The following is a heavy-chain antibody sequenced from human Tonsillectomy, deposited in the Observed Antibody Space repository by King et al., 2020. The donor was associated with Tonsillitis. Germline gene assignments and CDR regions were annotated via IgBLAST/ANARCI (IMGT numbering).Heavy chain of an antibody. Sequence: VQLVESGGGVVQPGRSLRLSCAASGFTFSSYAMHWVRQAPGKGLEWVTVISYDGSNKYYADSGKGRFTISRDNSKNTLYLQMNSLRAEDTAVYYCARDPSGGTRYLGLEYWGQGTLVTVSS. CDR1: GFTFSSYA. V-gene: IGHV3-30-3*01. CDR3: ARDPSGGTRYLGLEY. J-gene: IGHJ4*02. D-gene: IGHD3-10*01. CDR2: ISYDGSNK.